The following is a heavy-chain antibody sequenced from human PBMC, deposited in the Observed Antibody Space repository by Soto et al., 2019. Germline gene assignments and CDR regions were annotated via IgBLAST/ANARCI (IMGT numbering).Heavy chain of an antibody. V-gene: IGHV1-18*04. J-gene: IGHJ4*02. D-gene: IGHD3-16*02. CDR3: ARDSIMITFGGVIVRDYYFDY. Sequence: ASVKVSCKASGYTFTSYGISWVRQAPGQGLEWMGWISAYNGNTNYAQKLQGRVTMTTDTSTSTAYMELRSLRSDDTAVYYCARDSIMITFGGVIVRDYYFDYWGQGTLVTVPS. CDR2: ISAYNGNT. CDR1: GYTFTSYG.